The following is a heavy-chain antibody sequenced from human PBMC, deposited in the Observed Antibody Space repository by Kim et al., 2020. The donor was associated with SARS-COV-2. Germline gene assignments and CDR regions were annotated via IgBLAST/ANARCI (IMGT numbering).Heavy chain of an antibody. CDR2: MNPNSGGT. J-gene: IGHJ6*02. D-gene: IGHD3-10*01. CDR1: GYTFTSYY. Sequence: ASVKVSCEASGYTFTSYYMHWVRQAPGQGLEWMGWMNPNSGGTDYSQKFQGRLTMTRDTSISTVYMELRSLTSDDTAVYYCARHFYASGSAGYGMDVWGRGTTVTVSS. V-gene: IGHV1-2*02. CDR3: ARHFYASGSAGYGMDV.